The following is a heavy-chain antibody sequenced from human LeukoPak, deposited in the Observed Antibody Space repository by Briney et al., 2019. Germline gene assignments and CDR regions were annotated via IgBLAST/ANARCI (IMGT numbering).Heavy chain of an antibody. CDR1: GFTFSSYA. Sequence: GGSLRLSCAASGFTFSSYAMSWVRQAPGKGLEWVSAISGSGGSTYYADSVKGRFTNSRDNSKNTLYLQMNSLRAEDTAVYYCAAKYSSRRGRAFWYFDLWGRGTLVTVSS. CDR3: AAKYSSRRGRAFWYFDL. V-gene: IGHV3-23*01. D-gene: IGHD6-13*01. CDR2: ISGSGGST. J-gene: IGHJ2*01.